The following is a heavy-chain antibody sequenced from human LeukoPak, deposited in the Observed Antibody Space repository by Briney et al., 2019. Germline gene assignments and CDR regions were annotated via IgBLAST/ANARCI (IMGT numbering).Heavy chain of an antibody. Sequence: PSETLSLTCTVSGGSISSSSYYWGWIRQPPGKGLEWIGSIYYSGSTYYNPSLKSRVTISVDTSKNQFSLKLSSVTAADTAVYYCARDHRWFGNYYYYYMDVWGKGTTVTVSS. J-gene: IGHJ6*03. CDR3: ARDHRWFGNYYYYYMDV. D-gene: IGHD3-10*01. CDR2: IYYSGST. V-gene: IGHV4-39*07. CDR1: GGSISSSSYY.